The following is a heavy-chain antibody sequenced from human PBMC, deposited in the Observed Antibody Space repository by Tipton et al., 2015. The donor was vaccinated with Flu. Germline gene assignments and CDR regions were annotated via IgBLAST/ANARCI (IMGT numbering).Heavy chain of an antibody. D-gene: IGHD5-12*01. CDR2: IYYSGST. Sequence: LRLSCTVSGGSISSGGYYWSWIRQHPGKGLEWIGYIYYSGSTYYNPSLKSRVTISVGTSKNQFSLKLSSVTAADTAVYYCARQRGYSGYSNYWGQGTLVTVSS. CDR3: ARQRGYSGYSNY. V-gene: IGHV4-31*03. CDR1: GGSISSGGYY. J-gene: IGHJ4*02.